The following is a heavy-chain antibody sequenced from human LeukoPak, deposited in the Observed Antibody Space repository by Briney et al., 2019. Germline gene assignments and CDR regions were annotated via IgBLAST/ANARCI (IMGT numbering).Heavy chain of an antibody. CDR3: ARVLWDH. CDR2: ITSAGNFI. V-gene: IGHV3-21*01. Sequence: GGSLRLSCAASGFTFSTYTMIWVRQALGKGLEWVSSITSAGNFIYYADSLRGRFTVSRDNAKNSLYLQMNRLRAEDTAMYYCARVLWDHWGQGTLVTVSS. CDR1: GFTFSTYT. J-gene: IGHJ4*02.